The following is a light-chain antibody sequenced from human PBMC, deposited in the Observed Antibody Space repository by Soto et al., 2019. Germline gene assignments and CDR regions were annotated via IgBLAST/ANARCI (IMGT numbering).Light chain of an antibody. CDR2: GSS. J-gene: IGKJ1*01. V-gene: IGKV3-20*01. Sequence: EIVLTQSPGYLSLSQGERATLSCRASQSVSSYLAWYQQKPGQDPRPLIYGSSSRDTGFPDRFSVSGSGTDFSLTISRLEPEDSAVYYCEQYSSPTRAFGQGTKVEMK. CDR3: EQYSSPTRA. CDR1: QSVSSY.